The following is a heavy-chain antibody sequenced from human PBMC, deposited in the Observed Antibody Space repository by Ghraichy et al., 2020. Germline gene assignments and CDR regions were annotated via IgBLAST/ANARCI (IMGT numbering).Heavy chain of an antibody. Sequence: ASVKVSCKASGYTFTSYYMHWVRQAPGQGLEWMGIINPSGGSTSYAQKFQGRVSMTRDTSTSTVYMELSSLRSEDTAVYYCARDLGGNWGYSYGTIDPWGQGTLVTVSS. V-gene: IGHV1-46*01. J-gene: IGHJ5*02. D-gene: IGHD5-18*01. CDR3: ARDLGGNWGYSYGTIDP. CDR1: GYTFTSYY. CDR2: INPSGGST.